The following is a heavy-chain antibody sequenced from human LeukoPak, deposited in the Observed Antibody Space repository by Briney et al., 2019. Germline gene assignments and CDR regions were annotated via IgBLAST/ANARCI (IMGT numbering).Heavy chain of an antibody. CDR1: GFTFSSYS. D-gene: IGHD6-6*01. CDR2: IISSSSTI. V-gene: IGHV3-48*02. J-gene: IGHJ6*02. CDR3: ASFFEYSSSSRAYYYYGMDV. Sequence: GGSLRLSCAAAGFTFSSYSMNWVRQAPGKGLEWVSYIISSSSTIYYADSVKGRFTISRDNAKNSLYLQMNSLRDEDTAVYYCASFFEYSSSSRAYYYYGMDVWGQGTTVTVSS.